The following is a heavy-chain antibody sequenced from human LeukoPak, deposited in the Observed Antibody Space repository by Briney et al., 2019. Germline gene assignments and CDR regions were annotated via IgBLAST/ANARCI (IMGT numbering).Heavy chain of an antibody. Sequence: PSETLSLTCTVSGGSLSSGDYYWRWLRQPPGKGLEWIGYIYYSGSTYYNPSLKSRLTISVDTSKNQFSLKLSSVTAADTAVYYCARERGRYYDSSPNWGQGTLVTVSS. D-gene: IGHD3-22*01. J-gene: IGHJ4*02. CDR2: IYYSGST. CDR3: ARERGRYYDSSPN. V-gene: IGHV4-30-4*01. CDR1: GGSLSSGDYY.